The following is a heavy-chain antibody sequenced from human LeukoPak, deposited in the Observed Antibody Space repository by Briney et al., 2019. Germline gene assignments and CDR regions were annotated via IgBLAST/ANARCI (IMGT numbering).Heavy chain of an antibody. CDR2: TRNKANNYTT. CDR3: AGTYDSSDYSFDY. J-gene: IGHJ4*02. Sequence: GGPLRLSCAASGFTFSDHYMDWVRQAPGRGLEWVGRTRNKANNYTTEYAASVKGRFTISRDDSKNSLYLQMNSLKTEDTAVYYCAGTYDSSDYSFDYWGQGTLVTVSS. D-gene: IGHD3-22*01. V-gene: IGHV3-72*01. CDR1: GFTFSDHY.